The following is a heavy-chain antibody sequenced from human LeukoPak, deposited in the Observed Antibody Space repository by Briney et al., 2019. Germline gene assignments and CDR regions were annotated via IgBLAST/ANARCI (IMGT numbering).Heavy chain of an antibody. CDR1: GFTFSDYY. J-gene: IGHJ4*02. CDR2: ISSSGSTI. D-gene: IGHD4-11*01. CDR3: ARDWATVTTRSRIFYY. Sequence: GGSLRLSCAASGFTFSDYYMSWITQAPGKGLEWVSYISSSGSTINYTDSVKGRFAISRDNATNSLCLRINSLRTEGTAVYYCARDWATVTTRSRIFYYWGQGTLVTVSS. V-gene: IGHV3-11*04.